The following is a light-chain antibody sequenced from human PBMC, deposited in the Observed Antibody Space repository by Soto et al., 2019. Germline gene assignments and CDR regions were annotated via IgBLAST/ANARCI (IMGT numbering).Light chain of an antibody. CDR1: QSVSSN. CDR2: DTS. J-gene: IGKJ5*01. CDR3: QQRSNWPPAIT. Sequence: IVMTHSPATLSVSPWERATLSCRSSQSVSSNLAWYQQKPGQAPRLLIYDTSNRATGVPARFSGGGSGTEFTLTISSLQSEDFAVYYCQQRSNWPPAITFGQGTRLEIK. V-gene: IGKV3D-15*01.